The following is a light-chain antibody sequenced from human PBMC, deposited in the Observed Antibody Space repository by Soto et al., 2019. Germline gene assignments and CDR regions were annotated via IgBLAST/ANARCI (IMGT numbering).Light chain of an antibody. Sequence: EIMMTQSPATLSVSPGERATLSCRASQSVSNNLAWYQQKPGQAPRLLIYYASTRATGIPARFSGSGSGTEFSLTLSSLQSEDFALYYCQQYNDWPPFTFGQGTRLEIK. CDR2: YAS. CDR3: QQYNDWPPFT. J-gene: IGKJ5*01. V-gene: IGKV3-15*01. CDR1: QSVSNN.